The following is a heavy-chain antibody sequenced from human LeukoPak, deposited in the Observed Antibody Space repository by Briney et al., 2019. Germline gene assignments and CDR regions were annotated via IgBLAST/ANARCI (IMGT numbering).Heavy chain of an antibody. CDR3: ARVGAQYCGGGSCYIDY. J-gene: IGHJ4*02. CDR1: GFSFNNYW. CDR2: IKKDGSER. D-gene: IGHD2-15*01. V-gene: IGHV3-7*01. Sequence: GGSLRLSCAASGFSFNNYWMTWVRQAPGKGLEWVANIKKDGSERYYVDSVKGRFTISRGNARNSLYLQMNSLRAEDTAVYYCARVGAQYCGGGSCYIDYWGQGTLVTVSS.